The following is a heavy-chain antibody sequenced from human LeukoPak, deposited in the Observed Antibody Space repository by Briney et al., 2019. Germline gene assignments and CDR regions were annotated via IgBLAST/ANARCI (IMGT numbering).Heavy chain of an antibody. D-gene: IGHD4-17*01. J-gene: IGHJ6*03. V-gene: IGHV4-34*01. Sequence: SETLSLTCAVYGGSFSGYYWSWIRQPPGKGLEWIGEINHSGSTNYNPSLKSRVTISVDTSKNQFSLKLSSVTAADTAVYYCARVTREATVTYPYYNYYMDVWGKGTTVTISS. CDR3: ARVTREATVTYPYYNYYMDV. CDR2: INHSGST. CDR1: GGSFSGYY.